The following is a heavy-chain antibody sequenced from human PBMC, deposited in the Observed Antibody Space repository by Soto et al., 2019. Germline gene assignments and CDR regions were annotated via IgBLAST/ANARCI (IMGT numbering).Heavy chain of an antibody. CDR3: ARAGAVAGISGMDV. J-gene: IGHJ6*02. V-gene: IGHV2-70*01. D-gene: IGHD6-19*01. Sequence: SGPTLVNPTQTLTLTCTFSVFSLITSGMCVSWIRQPPGKALEWLSLIDWDDDKYYSTSLKTRLTISKDTSKNQVVLTMTNMDPVDTATYYCARAGAVAGISGMDVWGQATTVTVS. CDR2: IDWDDDK. CDR1: VFSLITSGMC.